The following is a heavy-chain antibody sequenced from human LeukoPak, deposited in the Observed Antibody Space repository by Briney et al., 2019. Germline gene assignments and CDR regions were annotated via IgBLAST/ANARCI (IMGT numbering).Heavy chain of an antibody. D-gene: IGHD3-22*01. CDR1: GGTFSSYA. CDR3: AAGGDSSGLDY. CDR2: IIPIFGIA. Sequence: SVKVSCKASGGTFSSYAISWVRQAPGQGLEWMGRIIPIFGIANYAQKFQGRVTNTADKSTSTAYMELSSLRSEDTAVYYCAAGGDSSGLDYWGQGTLVTVSP. V-gene: IGHV1-69*04. J-gene: IGHJ4*02.